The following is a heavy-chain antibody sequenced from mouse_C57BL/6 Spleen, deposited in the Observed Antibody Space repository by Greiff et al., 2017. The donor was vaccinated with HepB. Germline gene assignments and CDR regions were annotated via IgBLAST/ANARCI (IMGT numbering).Heavy chain of an antibody. CDR2: IYPGDGDT. CDR3: ARIYDGYYHAMDY. V-gene: IGHV1-82*01. Sequence: QVQLQQSGPELVKPGASVKISCKASGYAFSSSWMNWVKQRPGKGLEWIGRIYPGDGDTNYNGKFKGKATLTADKSSSTAYMQLSSLTSEDSAVYFCARIYDGYYHAMDYWGQGTSVTVSS. D-gene: IGHD2-3*01. J-gene: IGHJ4*01. CDR1: GYAFSSSW.